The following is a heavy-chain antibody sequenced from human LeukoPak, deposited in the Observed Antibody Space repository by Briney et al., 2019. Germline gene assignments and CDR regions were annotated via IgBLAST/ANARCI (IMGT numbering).Heavy chain of an antibody. J-gene: IGHJ4*02. CDR1: GGTFSSYA. CDR3: ARPAQRMLRGLILADFDY. CDR2: IIPIFGTT. D-gene: IGHD3-10*01. V-gene: IGHV1-69*13. Sequence: SVKVSCKASGGTFSSYAISWVRQAPGQGLEWMGGIIPIFGTTSSAQKFRGRVTITADESTSTAYMELSSLRSEDTAVYYCARPAQRMLRGLILADFDYWGQGTLVTVSS.